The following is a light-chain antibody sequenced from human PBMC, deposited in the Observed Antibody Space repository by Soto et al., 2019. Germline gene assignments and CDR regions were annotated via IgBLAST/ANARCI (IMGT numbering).Light chain of an antibody. CDR1: QALSNY. Sequence: IQLTQSPSFLSASVGDTVTITCRASQALSNYLAWYQQKPGKAPDLLIYDASSLESGVPSRFSGSGSGTDFTLTISSLQPEDFATYYCQQFNNYITFGQGTRLEIK. J-gene: IGKJ5*01. CDR3: QQFNNYIT. V-gene: IGKV1D-13*01. CDR2: DAS.